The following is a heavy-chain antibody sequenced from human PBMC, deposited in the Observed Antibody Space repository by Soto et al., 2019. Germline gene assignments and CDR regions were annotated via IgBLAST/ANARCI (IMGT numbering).Heavy chain of an antibody. D-gene: IGHD3-10*01. CDR3: ARDPPHFYGSGSNNWFDP. Sequence: PSVSLFFTCTVSCHPINNDYLSCIRQSPGGGLEYIGYIFYNGSTNYNPSLKSRVSISLDTSKSQFSLRLSSVSAADTAVYYCARDPPHFYGSGSNNWFDPWGQGTLVTVSS. CDR1: CHPINNDY. V-gene: IGHV4-59*01. CDR2: IFYNGST. J-gene: IGHJ5*02.